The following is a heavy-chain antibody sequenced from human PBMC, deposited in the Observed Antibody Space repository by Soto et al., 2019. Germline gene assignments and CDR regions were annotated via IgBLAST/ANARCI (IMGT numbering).Heavy chain of an antibody. V-gene: IGHV3-11*01. Sequence: GGSLRLSCAASGFTFSDYYMSWIRQAPGKGLEWVSYISSSGSTIYYADSVKGRFTISRDNAKNSLYLQMNSLRAEDTAVYYCARDRSAPGKYANWFDPWGQGTLVTVSS. J-gene: IGHJ5*02. CDR3: ARDRSAPGKYANWFDP. CDR1: GFTFSDYY. CDR2: ISSSGSTI.